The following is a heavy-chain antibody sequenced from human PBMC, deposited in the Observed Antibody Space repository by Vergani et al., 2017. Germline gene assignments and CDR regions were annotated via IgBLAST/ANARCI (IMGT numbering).Heavy chain of an antibody. D-gene: IGHD3-3*01. CDR2: IYYSGST. CDR1: GGSISSSRYY. J-gene: IGHJ5*02. Sequence: QLQLQESGPGLVKPSETLSLTCTVSGGSISSSRYYWGWIRQPPGKGLEWIGNIYYSGSTYYNPSLKSRVTISVDTSKNQFSLKLSSVTAADTAVYYCAVVDPIYDFWSGYYLTWGQGTLVTVSS. V-gene: IGHV4-39*01. CDR3: AVVDPIYDFWSGYYLT.